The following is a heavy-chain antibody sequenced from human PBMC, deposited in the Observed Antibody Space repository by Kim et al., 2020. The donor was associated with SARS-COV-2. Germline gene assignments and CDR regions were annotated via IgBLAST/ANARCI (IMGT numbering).Heavy chain of an antibody. CDR3: ATTHSDCGVDCYSGFFDY. V-gene: IGHV4-39*01. J-gene: IGHJ4*02. Sequence: SETLSLTCTVSGASVASSPYYWGWIRQSPEKGLEWIGSFYWTGSTYYTPSLNSRVAISRDTSRNRLLLTMTSVTAADTSVYYCATTHSDCGVDCYSGFFDYWGQGTLVTVSS. CDR1: GASVASSPYY. CDR2: FYWTGST. D-gene: IGHD2-21*02.